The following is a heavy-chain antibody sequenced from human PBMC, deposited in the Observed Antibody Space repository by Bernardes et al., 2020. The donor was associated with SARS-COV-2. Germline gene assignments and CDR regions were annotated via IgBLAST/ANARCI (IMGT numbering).Heavy chain of an antibody. J-gene: IGHJ4*02. Sequence: VGSLRLSCVGSGFFFSGDAINWIRQAPGKGLEWVSLIDKIVEDTYYADSVKGRFTISRDNSKNTVYLHMNNLRAEDTALYYCARGTHSEYWGQGTQVTVSP. CDR3: ARGTHSEY. CDR1: GFFFSGDA. CDR2: IDKIVEDT. V-gene: IGHV3-23*01. D-gene: IGHD6-6*01.